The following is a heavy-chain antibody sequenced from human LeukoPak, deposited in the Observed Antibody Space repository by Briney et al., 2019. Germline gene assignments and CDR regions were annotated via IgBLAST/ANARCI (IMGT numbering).Heavy chain of an antibody. CDR2: INPSGGST. D-gene: IGHD2-8*01. CDR1: GYTFTSYY. J-gene: IGHJ3*02. CDR3: ASNMLADAFDI. V-gene: IGHV1-46*01. Sequence: GASVKVSCKASGYTFTSYYMHWVRQAPGQGLEWRGIINPSGGSTSYAQKFQGRVTMTRDTSTSTVYMELSSLRSEATAVYYCASNMLADAFDIWAQETMVTVSS.